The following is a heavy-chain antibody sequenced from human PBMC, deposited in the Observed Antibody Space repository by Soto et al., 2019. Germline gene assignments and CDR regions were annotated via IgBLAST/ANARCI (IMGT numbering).Heavy chain of an antibody. Sequence: QITLKESGPTLVKPTQTLTLTCTFCGFSFSINGVAVGWIRQPPGQALEWLALIYWDDDQRYNPSLKNRLTITKDTSRNQVVLTMTNMDPVDTATYYCAHKRDVSRGFKYWGQGTLVTVSS. CDR2: IYWDDDQ. V-gene: IGHV2-5*02. D-gene: IGHD3-10*01. J-gene: IGHJ4*02. CDR3: AHKRDVSRGFKY. CDR1: GFSFSINGVA.